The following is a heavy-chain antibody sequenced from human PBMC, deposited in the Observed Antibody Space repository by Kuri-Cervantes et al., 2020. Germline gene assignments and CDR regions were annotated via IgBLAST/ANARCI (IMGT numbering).Heavy chain of an antibody. J-gene: IGHJ6*02. CDR1: GFTFSSYA. Sequence: GGSLRLSCAASGFTFSSYAMHWVRQAPGKGLEWVAVISYDGSNKHYADSVKGRFTISRDNSKNTLYLQMNSLRAEDTAVYYCARGDYYGSGSYYIPLYYYYYGMDVWGQGTTVTVSS. CDR3: ARGDYYGSGSYYIPLYYYYYGMDV. V-gene: IGHV3-30-3*01. CDR2: ISYDGSNK. D-gene: IGHD3-10*01.